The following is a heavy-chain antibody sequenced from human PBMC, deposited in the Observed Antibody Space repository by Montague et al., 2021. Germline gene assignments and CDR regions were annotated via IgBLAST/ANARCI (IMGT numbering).Heavy chain of an antibody. Sequence: SLRLSCAVSTSTFRTYVMSWVRQAPGTGLEWLSSIGGSGDDTHYADSVKGRFTISRDISRKTLYLQMDSLTAEDTAVYFCATRGTIVRGVIRPQYFDYWGQGTQVTVSS. J-gene: IGHJ4*02. CDR2: IGGSGDDT. V-gene: IGHV3-23*01. CDR1: TSTFRTYV. D-gene: IGHD3-10*01. CDR3: ATRGTIVRGVIRPQYFDY.